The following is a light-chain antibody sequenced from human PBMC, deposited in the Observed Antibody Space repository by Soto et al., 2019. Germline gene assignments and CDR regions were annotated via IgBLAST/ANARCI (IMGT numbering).Light chain of an antibody. Sequence: EIVLTQSPGTLSLSPGETATLSFSSSQSVSSSYLAWYQQKPGQAPRLLIYGASSRATGIPDRFSGSGSGTDFTLTISRLEPEDFAVYYCQHRMNWPLTFGQGTRLEI. CDR3: QHRMNWPLT. CDR1: QSVSSSY. J-gene: IGKJ5*01. V-gene: IGKV3D-20*02. CDR2: GAS.